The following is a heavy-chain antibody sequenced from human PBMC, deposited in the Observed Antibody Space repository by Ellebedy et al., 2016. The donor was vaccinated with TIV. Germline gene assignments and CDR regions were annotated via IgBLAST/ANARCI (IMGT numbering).Heavy chain of an antibody. V-gene: IGHV3-33*01. Sequence: PGGSLRLSCAASGFTFSSYGMHWVRQAPGKGLEWVAVIWYDGSNKYYADSVTGRFTISRDNSKNTLYLQMKSLRAEDTAGYYCARDPAVAGKGPNKNDFDYWGQGTLVTVSS. D-gene: IGHD6-19*01. CDR1: GFTFSSYG. CDR3: ARDPAVAGKGPNKNDFDY. CDR2: IWYDGSNK. J-gene: IGHJ4*02.